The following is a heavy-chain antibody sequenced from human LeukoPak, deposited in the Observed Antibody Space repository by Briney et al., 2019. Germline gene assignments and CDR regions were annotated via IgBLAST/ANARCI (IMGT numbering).Heavy chain of an antibody. CDR1: GGSISSGGYY. V-gene: IGHV4-31*03. J-gene: IGHJ5*02. CDR2: IYYSGST. CDR3: ARDRVLLWFGELRRGNWFDP. Sequence: SQTLSLTCTVSGGSISSGGYYWSWIRQHPGKGLEWIGYIYYSGSTYYNPSLKSRVTISVDTSKNQFSLKLSSVTAADTAVYYCARDRVLLWFGELRRGNWFDPWGQGTLVTVSS. D-gene: IGHD3-10*01.